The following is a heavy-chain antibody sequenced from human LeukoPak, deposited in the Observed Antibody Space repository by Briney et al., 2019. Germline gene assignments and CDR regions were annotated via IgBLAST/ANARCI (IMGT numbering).Heavy chain of an antibody. CDR1: GFSFSSYW. V-gene: IGHV3-48*01. CDR2: ISSGSSTI. CDR3: ARGRADYYFDY. Sequence: PGGSLRLSCAASGFSFSSYWINWVRQAPGKGLEWVSYISSGSSTIYYADSVRGRFTISRDNAKSSLHLQMNSLRAEDTAAYYCARGRADYYFDYWSQGTLVTVSS. J-gene: IGHJ4*02. D-gene: IGHD2-21*02.